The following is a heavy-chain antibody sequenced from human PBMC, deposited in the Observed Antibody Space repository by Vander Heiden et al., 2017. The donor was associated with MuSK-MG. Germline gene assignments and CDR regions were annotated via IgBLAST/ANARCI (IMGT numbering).Heavy chain of an antibody. CDR1: GGSVSSGSYY. J-gene: IGHJ6*03. V-gene: IGHV4-61*01. CDR2: IYYSGST. Sequence: QVQLQESGPGLVKPSETLSLTCTVSGGSVSSGSYYWGWIRQPPGKGLEWIGYIYYSGSTNYNPSLKSRVTISVDTSKNQFSLKLSSVTAADTAVYYCARVAGSYYKAPYYYYYYMDVWGKGTTVTVSS. D-gene: IGHD3-10*01. CDR3: ARVAGSYYKAPYYYYYYMDV.